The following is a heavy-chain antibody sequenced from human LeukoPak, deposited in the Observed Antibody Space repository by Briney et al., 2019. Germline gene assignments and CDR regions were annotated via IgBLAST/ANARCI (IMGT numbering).Heavy chain of an antibody. CDR2: IYYSGST. CDR1: GGSISSYY. D-gene: IGHD6-19*01. V-gene: IGHV4-39*01. Sequence: SETLSLTCTVSGGSISSYYWGWIRQPPGKGLEWIGSIYYSGSTYYNPSLKSRVTISVDTSKNQFSLKLSSVTAADTAVYYCARHVKSSGWYVGYYFDYWGQGTLVTVSS. CDR3: ARHVKSSGWYVGYYFDY. J-gene: IGHJ4*02.